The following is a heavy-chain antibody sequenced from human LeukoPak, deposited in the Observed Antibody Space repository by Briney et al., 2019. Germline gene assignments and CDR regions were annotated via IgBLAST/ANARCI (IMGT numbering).Heavy chain of an antibody. J-gene: IGHJ4*02. D-gene: IGHD6-19*01. CDR2: IYYTGRT. Sequence: PSETLSLTRAVSVGSISSTTYYWAWIRQPPGKGLEWIRSIYYTGRTHYIPSLKSRVTISLDTSKNQFSLGLSSVTAADTAVYYCATQVAGGPLDYWGQGTMVTVSS. CDR3: ATQVAGGPLDY. CDR1: VGSISSTTYY. V-gene: IGHV4-39*01.